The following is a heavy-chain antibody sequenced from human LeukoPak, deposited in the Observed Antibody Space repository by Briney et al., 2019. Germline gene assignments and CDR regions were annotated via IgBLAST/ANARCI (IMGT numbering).Heavy chain of an antibody. Sequence: SETLSLTCTVSGGSISSYYWSWIRQPAGKGLEWIGRIYTSGSTNYNPSLKSRVTMSVDTSKNQFSLKLSSVTAADTAVYYCARESEQQQLVLWGYNYFDYWGQGTLVTVSS. D-gene: IGHD6-13*01. CDR2: IYTSGST. CDR1: GGSISSYY. J-gene: IGHJ4*02. CDR3: ARESEQQQLVLWGYNYFDY. V-gene: IGHV4-4*07.